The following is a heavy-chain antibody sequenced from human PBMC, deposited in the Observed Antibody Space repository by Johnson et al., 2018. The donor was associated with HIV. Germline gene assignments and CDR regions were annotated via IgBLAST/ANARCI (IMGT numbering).Heavy chain of an antibody. CDR3: ARSLRGSGEGDAFDI. J-gene: IGHJ3*02. Sequence: QVQLVESGGGVVQPGRSLRLSCVASRFTFSSYALHWVRQAPGKGLEWVAVIWYDGSNKYYADSVKGRFTISRDNSKNTLYLQMNNLRVDDTAVYYCARSLRGSGEGDAFDIWGQGTMVTVSS. CDR2: IWYDGSNK. V-gene: IGHV3-30*04. D-gene: IGHD1-26*01. CDR1: RFTFSSYA.